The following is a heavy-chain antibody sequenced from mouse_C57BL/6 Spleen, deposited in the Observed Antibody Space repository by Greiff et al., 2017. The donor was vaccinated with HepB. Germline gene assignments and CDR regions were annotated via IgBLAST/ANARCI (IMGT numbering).Heavy chain of an antibody. CDR1: GYTFTSYW. V-gene: IGHV1-64*01. J-gene: IGHJ3*01. CDR3: ATSKDSSGFAY. Sequence: VQLQQPGAELVKPGASVKLSCKASGYTFTSYWMHWVKQRPGQGLEWIGMIHPNSGSTNYNEKFKSKATMTVDKSSSTAYMQLSSLTSEDSAVYYCATSKDSSGFAYWGQGTLVTVSA. CDR2: IHPNSGST. D-gene: IGHD3-2*02.